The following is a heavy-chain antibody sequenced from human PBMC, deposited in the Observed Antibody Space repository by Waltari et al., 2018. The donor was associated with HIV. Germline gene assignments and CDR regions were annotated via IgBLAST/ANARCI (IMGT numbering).Heavy chain of an antibody. CDR3: ARDSPNAYCWGGSYSRFDY. D-gene: IGHD1-26*01. V-gene: IGHV3-33*01. CDR2: IWYVGIDK. Sequence: QVQLVESGGGVVQPGRSMRLSCAASGFTFSSYGLHWVRQAPGMGVEWVGVIWYVGIDKYYADSVKGRFTISIDKSKNTLYLQMNSLRSEDTAVYYLARDSPNAYCWGGSYSRFDYWGQGTLVTVSS. CDR1: GFTFSSYG. J-gene: IGHJ4*02.